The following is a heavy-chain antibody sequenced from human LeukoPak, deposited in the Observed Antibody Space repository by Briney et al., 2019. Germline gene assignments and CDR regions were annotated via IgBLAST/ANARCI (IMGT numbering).Heavy chain of an antibody. J-gene: IGHJ4*02. V-gene: IGHV3-30-3*01. CDR3: ARDHDWAFDL. CDR2: ISYDGSNK. CDR1: GFTFSSYA. D-gene: IGHD3-9*01. Sequence: GRSQRLSCAASGFTFSSYAMHWVRQAPGKGLEWVAVISYDGSNKYYADSVKGRFTISRDNSKNTLYLQMNSLRAEDTAVYYCARDHDWAFDLWGQGTLVTVSS.